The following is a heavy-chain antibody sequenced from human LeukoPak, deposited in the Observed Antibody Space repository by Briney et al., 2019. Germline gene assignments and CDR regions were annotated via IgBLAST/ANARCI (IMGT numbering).Heavy chain of an antibody. J-gene: IGHJ4*02. V-gene: IGHV3-30-3*01. CDR3: AKDGSSAWYGGLDC. CDR1: GFTFSGYA. Sequence: PGGSLRLSCAASGFTFSGYAIHRVRQAPGKGLEWVAIISYDENNKYYADSVKGRFTISRDNSKNTLYLQMNSLRAEDTAVYYCAKDGSSAWYGGLDCWGQGTLVTVSS. D-gene: IGHD6-19*01. CDR2: ISYDENNK.